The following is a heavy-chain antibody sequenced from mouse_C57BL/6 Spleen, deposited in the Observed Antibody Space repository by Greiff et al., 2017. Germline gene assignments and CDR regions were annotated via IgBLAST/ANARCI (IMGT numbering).Heavy chain of an antibody. V-gene: IGHV1-50*01. CDR2: IDPSDSYT. J-gene: IGHJ4*01. CDR3: ARKGGYGGYAMDY. CDR1: GYTFTSYW. D-gene: IGHD1-1*01. Sequence: QVQLQQPGAELVKPGASVKLSCKASGYTFTSYWMQWVKQRPGQGLEWIGEIDPSDSYTNYNQKFKGKATLTVDTSSSTAYMQLSSLTSEDSAVYYCARKGGYGGYAMDYWGQGTSVTVSS.